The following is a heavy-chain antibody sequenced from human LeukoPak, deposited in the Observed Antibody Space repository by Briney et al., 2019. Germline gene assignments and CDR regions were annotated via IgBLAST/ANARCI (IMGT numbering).Heavy chain of an antibody. J-gene: IGHJ4*02. D-gene: IGHD5-18*01. CDR2: INSDGSST. CDR1: GFTFSSYW. CDR3: ARADYSYDQKELDY. V-gene: IGHV3-74*01. Sequence: GGSLRLSCAASGFTFSSYWMHWVRQAPGKGLVWVSRINSDGSSTSYADSVKGRFTISRDNAKNTLYLQMNSLRAEDTAVYYCARADYSYDQKELDYWGQGTMVTVSS.